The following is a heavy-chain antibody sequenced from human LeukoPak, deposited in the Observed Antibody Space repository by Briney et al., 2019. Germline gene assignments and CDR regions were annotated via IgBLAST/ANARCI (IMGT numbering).Heavy chain of an antibody. J-gene: IGHJ5*02. CDR3: ARVVSSSWSNWFDP. CDR1: GFTFSSYW. Sequence: GGSLRLSCAASGFTFSSYWMHWVRQAPGKGLVWVSRINSDGSSTSYADSVKGRFTISRDNAKNTLYLQMNSLRAEDTAVYYCARVVSSSWSNWFDPWGLEPWSPSPQ. CDR2: INSDGSST. V-gene: IGHV3-74*01. D-gene: IGHD6-13*01.